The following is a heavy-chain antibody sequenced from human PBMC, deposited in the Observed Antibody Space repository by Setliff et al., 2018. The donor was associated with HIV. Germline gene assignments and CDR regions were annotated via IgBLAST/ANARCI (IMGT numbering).Heavy chain of an antibody. CDR1: GYTFTSYH. J-gene: IGHJ4*02. Sequence: GASVKVSCKTSGYTFTSYHIHWVRQAPGQGLEWMGVINPSSGRTSYAQKFQGRVTMTRDTSTTTVYMELSSLRSEDTAVYHCARIERQYSSRYFFDYWGQGTLVTVSS. V-gene: IGHV1-46*01. CDR2: INPSSGRT. D-gene: IGHD6-13*01. CDR3: ARIERQYSSRYFFDY.